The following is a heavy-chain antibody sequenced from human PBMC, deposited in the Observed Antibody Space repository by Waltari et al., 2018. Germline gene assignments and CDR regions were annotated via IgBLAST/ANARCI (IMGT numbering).Heavy chain of an antibody. V-gene: IGHV1-69*01. CDR3: ARELADRRGNAFDI. CDR2: IIPIFGTA. J-gene: IGHJ3*02. CDR1: GGTSSSYA. Sequence: QVQLVQSGAAVKKPGSSLKVSCKASGGTSSSYAISWVRQAPGQGLEWMGGIIPIFGTANYAQKFQGRVTITADESTSTAYMELSSLRSEDTAVYYCARELADRRGNAFDIWGQGTMVTVSS.